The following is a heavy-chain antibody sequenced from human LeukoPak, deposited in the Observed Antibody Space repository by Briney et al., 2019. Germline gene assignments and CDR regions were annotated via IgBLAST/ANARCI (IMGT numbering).Heavy chain of an antibody. CDR1: GGTFSSYA. D-gene: IGHD3-10*01. Sequence: SVKVSCKASGGTFSSYAISWVRQAPGQGLEWMGRIIPILGIANYAQKFQGRVTITADKSTSTAYMELSSLRSEDTAVYYCARDYQELGDFDYWGQGTLVTVSS. CDR2: IIPILGIA. V-gene: IGHV1-69*04. J-gene: IGHJ4*02. CDR3: ARDYQELGDFDY.